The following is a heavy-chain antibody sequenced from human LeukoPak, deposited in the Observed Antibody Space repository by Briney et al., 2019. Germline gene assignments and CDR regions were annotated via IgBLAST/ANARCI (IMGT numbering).Heavy chain of an antibody. J-gene: IGHJ4*02. V-gene: IGHV3-9*01. CDR2: ISWNSGSI. CDR3: AKDSYSKGDY. Sequence: GGSLRLSCAAYGFIFDDYAMHWVRQAPGKGLEWVSGISWNSGSIGYADSVKGRFTISRDNAKNSLYLQMNSLRAEDTGVYYCAKDSYSKGDYWGQGVLVTVSS. CDR1: GFIFDDYA. D-gene: IGHD5-18*01.